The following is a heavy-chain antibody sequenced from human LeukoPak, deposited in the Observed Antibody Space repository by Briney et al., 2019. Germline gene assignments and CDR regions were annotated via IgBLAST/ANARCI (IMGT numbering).Heavy chain of an antibody. J-gene: IGHJ6*03. CDR3: ARAGYYGSGSSNQWGPTWYYYYMDV. Sequence: SQTLSLTCTVSGGSISSGGYYWSWIRQPPGKGLEWNGYIYHSGSTYYNPSLKSRVTISVDRSKNQFSLKLRSVTAADTAVYYCARAGYYGSGSSNQWGPTWYYYYMDVWGKGTTVTVSS. CDR2: IYHSGST. V-gene: IGHV4-30-2*01. D-gene: IGHD3-10*01. CDR1: GGSISSGGYY.